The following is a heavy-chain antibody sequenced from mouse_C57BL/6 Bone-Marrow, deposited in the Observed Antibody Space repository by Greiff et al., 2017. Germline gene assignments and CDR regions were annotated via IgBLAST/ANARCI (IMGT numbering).Heavy chain of an antibody. D-gene: IGHD1-1*01. CDR1: GYTFTSYW. Sequence: QVQLQQPGAELVKPGASVKLSCKASGYTFTSYWMHWVKQRPGQGLEWIGMIHPTSGSTNYNEKFKSKATMTVDKSSSTAYMTLSSLTSEDSAVYYFARREYYGSLWYFDVWGTGTTVTVSS. CDR2: IHPTSGST. J-gene: IGHJ1*03. V-gene: IGHV1-64*01. CDR3: ARREYYGSLWYFDV.